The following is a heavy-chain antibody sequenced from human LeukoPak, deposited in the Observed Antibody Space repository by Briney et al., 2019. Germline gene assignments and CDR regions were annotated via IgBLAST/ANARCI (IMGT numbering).Heavy chain of an antibody. CDR3: ARDFGDMAAAHDAFDI. CDR1: GFTFNTYW. V-gene: IGHV3-7*01. CDR2: IKQDGSEK. J-gene: IGHJ3*02. Sequence: GGSLRLSCAASGFTFNTYWMNWVRQAPGKGLEWVANIKQDGSEKYYVDSVKGRFTIFRDNAKNSLYLQMNSLRAEDTAVYYCARDFGDMAAAHDAFDIWGQGTMVTVSS. D-gene: IGHD6-13*01.